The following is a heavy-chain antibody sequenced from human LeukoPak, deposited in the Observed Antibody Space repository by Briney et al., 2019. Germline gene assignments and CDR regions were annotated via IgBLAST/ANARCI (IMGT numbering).Heavy chain of an antibody. CDR3: ASATLAVRPPFDY. J-gene: IGHJ4*02. V-gene: IGHV3-48*03. Sequence: GGSLRLSCEASGFTFSSYEMNWVRQAPGKWLEWVSYISSRGNTIYYADSVKGRFTISRDNAKNSLYLQMDSLRAEDTAVYYCASATLAVRPPFDYWGQGTLVTVSS. D-gene: IGHD4-17*01. CDR2: ISSRGNTI. CDR1: GFTFSSYE.